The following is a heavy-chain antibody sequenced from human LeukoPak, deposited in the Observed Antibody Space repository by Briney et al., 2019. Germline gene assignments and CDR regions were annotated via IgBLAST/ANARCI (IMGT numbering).Heavy chain of an antibody. J-gene: IGHJ6*03. CDR1: GGSISSSSYY. CDR3: ARHDYGDYEPYYYYMDV. D-gene: IGHD4-17*01. Sequence: SETLSLTCTVSGGSISSSSYYWGWIRQPPGKGLEWIGSIYYSGSTYYNPSLKGRVTISVDTSKNQFSLKLSSVTAADTAVYYCARHDYGDYEPYYYYMDVWGKGTTVTISS. V-gene: IGHV4-39*01. CDR2: IYYSGST.